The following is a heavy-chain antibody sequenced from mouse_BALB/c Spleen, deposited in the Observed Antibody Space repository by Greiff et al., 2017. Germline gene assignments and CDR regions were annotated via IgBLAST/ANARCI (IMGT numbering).Heavy chain of an antibody. V-gene: IGHV7-3*02. CDR3: ARDMGGSRDY. J-gene: IGHJ2*01. Sequence: EVKLMESGGGLVQPGGSLRLSCATSGFTFTDYYMSWVRQPPGKALEWLGFIRNKANGYTTEYSASVKGRFTISRDNSQSILYLQMNTLRAEDSATYYCARDMGGSRDYWGQGTTLTVSS. CDR2: IRNKANGYTT. CDR1: GFTFTDYY. D-gene: IGHD1-1*01.